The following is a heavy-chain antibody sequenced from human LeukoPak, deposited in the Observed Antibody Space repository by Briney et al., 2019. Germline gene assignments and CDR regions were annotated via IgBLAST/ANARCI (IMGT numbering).Heavy chain of an antibody. CDR1: GFTFSSYS. V-gene: IGHV3-21*01. CDR3: ARGSRGYGDYGVFDY. D-gene: IGHD4-17*01. Sequence: GGSLRLSCAASGFTFSSYSMNWVRQAPGKGLEWVSSISSSSSYIYYADSVKGRFTISRDNAKNSLYLQMNSLRAEDTAVYYCARGSRGYGDYGVFDYWGQGTLVTVSS. J-gene: IGHJ4*02. CDR2: ISSSSSYI.